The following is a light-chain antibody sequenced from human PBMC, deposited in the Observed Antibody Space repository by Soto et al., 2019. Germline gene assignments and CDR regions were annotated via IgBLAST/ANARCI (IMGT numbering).Light chain of an antibody. J-gene: IGLJ3*02. CDR1: SSEIGGYNY. CDR2: EVS. Sequence: QSVLTQPASVSGSPGQSITISCTGTSSEIGGYNYVSWYQQHPGKAPKVIIYEVSNRSSGVSNRFSGSKAGNTASLTISGLQAEDEADYYCSSYTRSSTWVFGGGTKLTVL. V-gene: IGLV2-14*01. CDR3: SSYTRSSTWV.